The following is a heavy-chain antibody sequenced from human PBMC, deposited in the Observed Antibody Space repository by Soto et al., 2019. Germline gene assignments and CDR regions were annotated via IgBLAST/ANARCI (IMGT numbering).Heavy chain of an antibody. CDR2: MDAANGNT. Sequence: ASVKVSCKASGYTFTSNPIHWLRQAPGQGLEWMGWMDAANGNTKYAQKFQGRVTMTRDTSISTAYMELSRLRSDDTAVYYCAMEWQLVKCNWFDSWAQGTLVTVSS. CDR1: GYTFTSNP. V-gene: IGHV1-3*01. D-gene: IGHD6-13*01. CDR3: AMEWQLVKCNWFDS. J-gene: IGHJ5*01.